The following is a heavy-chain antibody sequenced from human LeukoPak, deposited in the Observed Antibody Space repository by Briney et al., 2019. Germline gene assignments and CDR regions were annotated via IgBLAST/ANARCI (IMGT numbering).Heavy chain of an antibody. CDR1: GFTFSSYA. D-gene: IGHD2-2*01. Sequence: PGGSLRLSCAASGFTFSSYAMSWVRQAPGKGLEWVSAISGSGGSTYYADSVKGRFTISRDNSKNTLYLQMNSLRAEDTAVYYCAQDSCSSPSCYLVGPEYFDYWGQGTLVTVSS. CDR3: AQDSCSSPSCYLVGPEYFDY. CDR2: ISGSGGST. V-gene: IGHV3-23*01. J-gene: IGHJ4*02.